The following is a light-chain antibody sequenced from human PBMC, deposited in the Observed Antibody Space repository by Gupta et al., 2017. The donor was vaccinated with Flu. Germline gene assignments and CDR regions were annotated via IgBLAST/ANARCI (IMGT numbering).Light chain of an antibody. CDR1: QSLLHSNGDDY. Sequence: DIVMTQCPLSLPVTPGEPASISCRSSQSLLHSNGDDYLVWYLQRPGQSPQLLIYLGSNRASGVPDRFSGSGSGTDFTLKISRVEAEDVGVYYCMQALQTPWTFGQGTKV. J-gene: IGKJ1*01. CDR3: MQALQTPWT. V-gene: IGKV2-28*01. CDR2: LGS.